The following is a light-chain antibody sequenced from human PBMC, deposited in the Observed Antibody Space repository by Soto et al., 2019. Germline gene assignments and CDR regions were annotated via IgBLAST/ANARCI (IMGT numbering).Light chain of an antibody. CDR2: GAS. CDR1: QGVSNSY. CDR3: HQYGTSPRHT. J-gene: IGKJ2*01. V-gene: IGKV3-20*01. Sequence: EIVLTQSPGTLSLSPGERATLSCRASQGVSNSYLAWYQQKPGQAPRLLIYGASSRATGIPDRFSGSRSGTDFPLTISRLEPEDFAVYYCHQYGTSPRHTFGQGTKLEIK.